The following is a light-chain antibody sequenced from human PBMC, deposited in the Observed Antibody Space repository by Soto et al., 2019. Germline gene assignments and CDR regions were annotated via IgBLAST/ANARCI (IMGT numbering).Light chain of an antibody. Sequence: IVMTQSPATLSVSPGESATLSCRASQNIYYNVAWYQHRPGQAPRLLIYRASTRATGVPARFSGSGSETEFTLTISSLQSEDFTVYSCLQYHNLWAFGQGTKVDIK. CDR2: RAS. V-gene: IGKV3-15*01. CDR1: QNIYYN. CDR3: LQYHNLWA. J-gene: IGKJ1*01.